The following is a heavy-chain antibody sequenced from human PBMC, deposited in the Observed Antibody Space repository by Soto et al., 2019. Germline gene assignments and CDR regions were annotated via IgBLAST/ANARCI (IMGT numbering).Heavy chain of an antibody. Sequence: QVQLVESGGGVVQPGRSLRLSCAASGFAFSSYAMHWVRQAPGKGLEWVAVILYDGSNKYYADSVKGRFTISRDNSKNTLYLQMNSLRAEDTAVYCCARDLSGSGDWGQGTLVTVSS. CDR2: ILYDGSNK. D-gene: IGHD3-10*01. J-gene: IGHJ4*02. V-gene: IGHV3-30-3*01. CDR1: GFAFSSYA. CDR3: ARDLSGSGD.